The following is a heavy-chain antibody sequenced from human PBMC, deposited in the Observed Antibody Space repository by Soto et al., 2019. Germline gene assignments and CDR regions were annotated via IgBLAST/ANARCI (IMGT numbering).Heavy chain of an antibody. V-gene: IGHV3-48*01. Sequence: ESGGGMVQPGGSLRLSCAGSGFTFSDYAMTWVRQAPGKGLEWLSYIDFDSSPIRYADSVMGRFTVSRDNAKDSLYLQMNSLRPEDTAICYCARGLGSSWFFLWGPGTLVTVSS. D-gene: IGHD6-13*01. CDR1: GFTFSDYA. CDR2: IDFDSSPI. CDR3: ARGLGSSWFFL. J-gene: IGHJ5*02.